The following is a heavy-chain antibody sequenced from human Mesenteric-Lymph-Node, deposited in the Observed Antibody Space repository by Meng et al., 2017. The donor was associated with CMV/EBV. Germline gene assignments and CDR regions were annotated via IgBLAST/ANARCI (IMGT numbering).Heavy chain of an antibody. Sequence: SETLSPTCTVSGDSISSRSFCWGWIRQPPGRGLEWIATIHKSGSTHYKPSLKSRVSISVDTSDNQFSLKVTSVTAADTAVYYCARDSNYVDFVWLWWGQGTLVTVSS. CDR2: IHKSGST. V-gene: IGHV4-39*07. D-gene: IGHD3-16*01. CDR3: ARDSNYVDFVWLW. CDR1: GDSISSRSFC. J-gene: IGHJ4*02.